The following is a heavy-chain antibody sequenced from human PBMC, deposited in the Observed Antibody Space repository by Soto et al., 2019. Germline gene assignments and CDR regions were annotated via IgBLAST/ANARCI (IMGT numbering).Heavy chain of an antibody. CDR1: GFTFSSYA. D-gene: IGHD5-18*01. Sequence: GGSLRLSCSASGFTFSSYAMHWVRQAPGKGLEYVSAISSNGGSTYYADSVKGRFTISRDNSKNTLYLQMSGLRAEDTAVYYCVKDPSDTAMATWGQGTLVTVSS. V-gene: IGHV3-64D*06. CDR2: ISSNGGST. CDR3: VKDPSDTAMAT. J-gene: IGHJ5*02.